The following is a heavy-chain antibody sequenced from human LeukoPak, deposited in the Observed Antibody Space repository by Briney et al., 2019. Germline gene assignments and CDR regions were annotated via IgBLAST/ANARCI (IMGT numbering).Heavy chain of an antibody. D-gene: IGHD2-15*01. V-gene: IGHV4-4*07. CDR1: GASINSHY. CDR3: AREGSLGSRRDGGFDY. J-gene: IGHJ4*02. CDR2: IYISGST. Sequence: SSETLSLTCSVSGASINSHYWTWIRQPAGKGLEWIGRIYISGSTNYNPSLKSRVTISVDTSKNQFSLKLSSVTAADTAVYYCAREGSLGSRRDGGFDYWGQGTLVTVSS.